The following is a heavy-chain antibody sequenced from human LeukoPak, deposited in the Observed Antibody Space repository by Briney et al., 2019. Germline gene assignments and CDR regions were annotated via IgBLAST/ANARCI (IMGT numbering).Heavy chain of an antibody. CDR2: INPNSGGT. D-gene: IGHD2-21*02. CDR1: GNTFTGHY. CDR3: ARGSYCGNNCYYYFDY. Sequence: ASVKVSCKASGNTFTGHYMHWVRQAPGQGLEWMGWINPNSGGTNYAQKFQGRVTMTRDTSISTDYMELSRLRSDDTAVYYCARGSYCGNNCYYYFDYWGQGTLVTVSS. J-gene: IGHJ4*02. V-gene: IGHV1-2*02.